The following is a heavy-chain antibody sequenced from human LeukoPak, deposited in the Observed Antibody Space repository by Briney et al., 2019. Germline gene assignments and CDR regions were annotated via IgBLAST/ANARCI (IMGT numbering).Heavy chain of an antibody. Sequence: GGSLRLSCAASGFMFSSCGMHWVRQAPGRGLEWVSFIRYDGSNKYYADSVKGRFTISRDNSKNTVTLLMNSLRIEDTAVYYCAKDGGSSWSREYYYSYYYMDVWGKGTTV. CDR1: GFMFSSCG. V-gene: IGHV3-30*02. J-gene: IGHJ6*03. CDR2: IRYDGSNK. CDR3: AKDGGSSWSREYYYSYYYMDV. D-gene: IGHD1-26*01.